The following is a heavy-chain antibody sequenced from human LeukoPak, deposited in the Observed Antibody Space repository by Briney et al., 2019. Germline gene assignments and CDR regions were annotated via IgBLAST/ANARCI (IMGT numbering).Heavy chain of an antibody. CDR3: ARVGCPMSSSTSCYTGRARYYYYYMDV. Sequence: GGSLRLSCAASGFTFSSYSMNWVRQAPGKGLEWVSSISSSSSYIYYADSVRGRFTISRDNAKNSLYLQMNSLRAEDTAVYYCARVGCPMSSSTSCYTGRARYYYYYMDVWGKGTTVTVSS. CDR1: GFTFSSYS. CDR2: ISSSSSYI. D-gene: IGHD2-2*02. J-gene: IGHJ6*03. V-gene: IGHV3-21*01.